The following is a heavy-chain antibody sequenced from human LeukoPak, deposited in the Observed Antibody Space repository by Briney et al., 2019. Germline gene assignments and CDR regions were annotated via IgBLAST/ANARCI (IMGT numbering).Heavy chain of an antibody. CDR2: ISYDGSNK. J-gene: IGHJ6*02. CDR1: GFTFSSYG. CDR3: AKEGGKTSYYYYYYGMDV. V-gene: IGHV3-30*18. Sequence: GRSLRLSCAASGFTFSSYGMHWVRQAPGKGLEWVAVISYDGSNKYYADSVKGRFTISRDNSKNTLYLQMNSQRAEDTAVYYCAKEGGKTSYYYYYYGMDVWGQGTTVTVSS. D-gene: IGHD1-26*01.